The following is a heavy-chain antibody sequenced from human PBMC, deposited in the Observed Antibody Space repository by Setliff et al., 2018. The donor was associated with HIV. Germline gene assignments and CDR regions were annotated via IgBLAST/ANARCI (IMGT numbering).Heavy chain of an antibody. V-gene: IGHV4-4*08. J-gene: IGHJ4*02. Sequence: LSLTCTVSGGPISSYYWSWIRQPPGKGLEWIGHIYTSGKTHYSPSLKSRITISADTSKNQLSLNLSSVTAADTAVYYCARHVLDYNFWSGYSTQNCFDYWGQGTLVTVSS. CDR2: IYTSGKT. CDR1: GGPISSYY. D-gene: IGHD3-3*01. CDR3: ARHVLDYNFWSGYSTQNCFDY.